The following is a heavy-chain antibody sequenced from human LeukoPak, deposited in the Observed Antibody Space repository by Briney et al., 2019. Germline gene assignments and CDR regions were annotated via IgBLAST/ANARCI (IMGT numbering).Heavy chain of an antibody. Sequence: PGGSLTLSCAASGFTFSAYWMHWVRQVPGKGLVWVSRIHREGTTTIYADSVKGRFTISRDNGKNTLYLHMNSLRADDMAVYYCARDSDWLLFDYWGQGTLVTVSS. D-gene: IGHD3-9*01. V-gene: IGHV3-74*01. J-gene: IGHJ4*02. CDR2: IHREGTTT. CDR3: ARDSDWLLFDY. CDR1: GFTFSAYW.